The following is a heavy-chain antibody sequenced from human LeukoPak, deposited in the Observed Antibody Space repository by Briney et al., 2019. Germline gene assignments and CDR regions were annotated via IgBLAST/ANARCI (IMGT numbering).Heavy chain of an antibody. CDR2: IIPIFGTA. CDR1: GGTFSSYA. J-gene: IGHJ4*02. D-gene: IGHD4-17*01. CDR3: ATGMGGDYVSVDY. V-gene: IGHV1-69*01. Sequence: SVKVSCKASGGTFSSYAISWVRQAPGQGLEWMGGIIPIFGTANYAQKFQGRVTITADESTSTAYMELSSLRSEDAAVYYRATGMGGDYVSVDYWGQGTLVTVSS.